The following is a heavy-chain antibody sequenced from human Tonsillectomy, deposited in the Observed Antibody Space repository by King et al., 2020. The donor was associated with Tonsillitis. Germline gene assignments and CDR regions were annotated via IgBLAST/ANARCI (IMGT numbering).Heavy chain of an antibody. CDR2: IRSKAYGGTT. CDR1: GFTFGDYA. CDR3: TREEGTYCSSTSCNYYYMDV. Sequence: DVQLVESGGGLLQPGRSLRLSCTASGFTFGDYAMSWVRQAPGKGLEWGGFIRSKAYGGTTEYAASVKGRFTISRGDSKRIAYLQMNSLKTEDTAVYYCTREEGTYCSSTSCNYYYMDVWGKGTTVTVSS. D-gene: IGHD2-2*01. V-gene: IGHV3-49*04. J-gene: IGHJ6*03.